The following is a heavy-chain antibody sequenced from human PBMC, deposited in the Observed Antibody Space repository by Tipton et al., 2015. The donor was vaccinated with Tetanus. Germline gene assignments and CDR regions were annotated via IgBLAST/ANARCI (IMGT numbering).Heavy chain of an antibody. CDR3: AKFVILDLDAFDI. D-gene: IGHD3-16*02. J-gene: IGHJ3*02. Sequence: SLRLSCAASGFTFSSYAMSWVRQAPGKGLEWVSAISGSGGSTYYADSVKGRFTISRDNSKNTLYLQMNSLRAEDTAVYYCAKFVILDLDAFDIWGQGTMVTVSS. V-gene: IGHV3-23*01. CDR2: ISGSGGST. CDR1: GFTFSSYA.